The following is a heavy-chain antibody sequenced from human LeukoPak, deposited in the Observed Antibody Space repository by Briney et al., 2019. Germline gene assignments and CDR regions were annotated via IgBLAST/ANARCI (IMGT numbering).Heavy chain of an antibody. J-gene: IGHJ4*02. CDR1: GGSISSGGYY. D-gene: IGHD1-26*01. V-gene: IGHV4-31*03. Sequence: SETLSLTCTVSGGSISSGGYYWSWIRQHPGKGLEWIGYIYYNGSTYYNPSLKSRVTISVDTSKNQFSLKLSSVTAADTAVYYCARERGRGFLDYWGQGTLVTVSS. CDR3: ARERGRGFLDY. CDR2: IYYNGST.